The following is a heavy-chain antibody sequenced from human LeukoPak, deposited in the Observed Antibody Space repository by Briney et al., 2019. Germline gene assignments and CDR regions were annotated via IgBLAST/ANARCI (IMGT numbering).Heavy chain of an antibody. Sequence: GGTLRLSSEASGFSFSDYGMHWVRQAPDKGQKWVAFVRYDDTNRYYADSLKGRFTISRDNAKNSLYLQMNSLRAEDTAVYYCAELGITMIGGVWGKGTTVTISS. V-gene: IGHV3-30*02. J-gene: IGHJ6*04. D-gene: IGHD3-10*02. CDR1: GFSFSDYG. CDR3: AELGITMIGGV. CDR2: VRYDDTNR.